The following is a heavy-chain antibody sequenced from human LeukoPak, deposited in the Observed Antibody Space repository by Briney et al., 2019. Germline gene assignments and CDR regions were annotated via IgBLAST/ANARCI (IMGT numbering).Heavy chain of an antibody. CDR1: GFTFSSYA. V-gene: IGHV3-21*01. CDR3: ARDSGIRDSIDY. CDR2: ISSSSSYI. J-gene: IGHJ4*02. D-gene: IGHD3-10*01. Sequence: GGSLRLSCAASGFTFSSYAMNWVRQAPGKGLEWVSSISSSSSYIYYADSVKGRFTISRDNAKNSLYLQMNTLRVEDTAVYYCARDSGIRDSIDYWGQGTLVTVSS.